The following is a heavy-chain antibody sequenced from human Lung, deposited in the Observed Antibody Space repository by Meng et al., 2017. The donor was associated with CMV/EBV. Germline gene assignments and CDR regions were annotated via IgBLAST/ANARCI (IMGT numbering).Heavy chain of an antibody. Sequence: SXTXSLXCTVSGGSISSGGEYWGWIRQPPGKGLEWIGTVHYSGSTNYNPSLKSRLTISVYTSKSQFSLNLNSVTAADTAVYSCAHRIRRSFDLWGQGTMVNVSS. D-gene: IGHD2-15*01. J-gene: IGHJ3*01. CDR2: VHYSGST. CDR1: GGSISSGGEY. CDR3: AHRIRRSFDL. V-gene: IGHV4-39*01.